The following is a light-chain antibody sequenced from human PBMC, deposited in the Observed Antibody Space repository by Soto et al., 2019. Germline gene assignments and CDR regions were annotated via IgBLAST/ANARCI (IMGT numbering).Light chain of an antibody. CDR2: DAS. Sequence: EIVLTQSPGTLSLSPGERATLSCRASQSVSNNYLAWYQQKPGQAPRLLIYDASTRATGIPARFSGSGSGTDFTLTISSLQSQDFAVYYCQQYNKWPRTFGQGTRLEIK. CDR3: QQYNKWPRT. V-gene: IGKV3-15*01. CDR1: QSVSNN. J-gene: IGKJ5*01.